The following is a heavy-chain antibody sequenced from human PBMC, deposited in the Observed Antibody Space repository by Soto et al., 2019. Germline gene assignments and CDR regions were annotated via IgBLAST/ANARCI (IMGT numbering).Heavy chain of an antibody. CDR1: GDSVSSNSAA. CDR2: TYYRSKWYN. J-gene: IGHJ4*02. Sequence: SQTLSLTCAISGDSVSSNSAAWNWIRQSPSRGLEWLGRTYYRSKWYNDYAVSVKSRITINPDTSKNQFSLQLNSVTPEDTAVYYCESTDSSAYFGSRFQLYWAQGTLVTVSS. CDR3: ESTDSSAYFGSRFQLY. V-gene: IGHV6-1*01. D-gene: IGHD3-22*01.